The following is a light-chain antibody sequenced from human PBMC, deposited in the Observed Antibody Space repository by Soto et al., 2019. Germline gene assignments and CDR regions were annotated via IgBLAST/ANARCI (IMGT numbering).Light chain of an antibody. V-gene: IGKV3-15*01. CDR2: GAS. J-gene: IGKJ1*01. CDR1: QRVSST. CDR3: QEYNNLPQT. Sequence: EIVMTQSPATLSVSPGETATLSCRASQRVSSTLAWYQQKPGQAPRLLIYGASTRATGIPARFSGSGSGTEFTLTISSLHSEDFAVYYCQEYNNLPQTFGQGTKVEI.